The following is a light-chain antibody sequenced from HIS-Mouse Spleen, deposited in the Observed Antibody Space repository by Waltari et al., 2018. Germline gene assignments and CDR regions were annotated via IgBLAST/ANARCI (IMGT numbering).Light chain of an antibody. J-gene: IGKJ1*01. CDR1: QRVSSN. V-gene: IGKV3-15*01. CDR3: QQYNNWPPWT. CDR2: GAS. Sequence: IGMTQSPATLSVSPGERATLSCRASQRVSSNLAWYQQKPGQAPRLLIYGASTRATGIPARFSGSGSGTEFTLTISSMQSEDFAVYYCQQYNNWPPWTFGQGTKVEIK.